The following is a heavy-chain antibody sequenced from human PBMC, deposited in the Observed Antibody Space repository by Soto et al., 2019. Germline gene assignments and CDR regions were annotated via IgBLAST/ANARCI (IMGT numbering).Heavy chain of an antibody. CDR1: GFTFSIYG. CDR2: IWYDGSNK. J-gene: IGHJ4*02. Sequence: SLRLSCAASGFTFSIYGMHWVRQAPGKGLEWVAVIWYDGSNKYYADSVKGRFTISRDNSKNTLYLQMNSLRAEDTAVYYCAREISPLSLDYWGQGTLVTVSS. V-gene: IGHV3-33*01. D-gene: IGHD2-15*01. CDR3: AREISPLSLDY.